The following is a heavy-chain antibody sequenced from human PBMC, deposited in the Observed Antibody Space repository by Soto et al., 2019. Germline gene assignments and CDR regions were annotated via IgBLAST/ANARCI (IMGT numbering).Heavy chain of an antibody. CDR2: ISYDGTDK. CDR1: GFTFSSYG. J-gene: IGHJ6*02. Sequence: GGSLRLSCAASGFTFSSYGIHWVRQAPGKGLEWVALISYDGTDKYYADSVKGRFTISRDNSKNMLYLQMSSLGPEDTAVYYCARHYYDSSGYPAPYYHGMDVWGQGTTVTVSS. D-gene: IGHD3-22*01. V-gene: IGHV3-30*03. CDR3: ARHYYDSSGYPAPYYHGMDV.